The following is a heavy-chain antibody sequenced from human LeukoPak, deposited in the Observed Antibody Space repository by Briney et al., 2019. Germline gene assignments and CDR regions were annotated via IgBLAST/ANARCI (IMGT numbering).Heavy chain of an antibody. CDR1: GFIFGSYA. CDR2: IFGSGGSP. J-gene: IGHJ4*02. D-gene: IGHD5-18*01. CDR3: GKTTAGYSSGQKPAWPVDY. V-gene: IGHV3-23*01. Sequence: GGSLRLSCEASGFIFGSYAMYWVRQAPGKGLEWVAGIFGSGGSPHYADSVKGRFTISRDNSKNTVYLQINSLRAEDTAVYYCGKTTAGYSSGQKPAWPVDYWGQGTLATVSS.